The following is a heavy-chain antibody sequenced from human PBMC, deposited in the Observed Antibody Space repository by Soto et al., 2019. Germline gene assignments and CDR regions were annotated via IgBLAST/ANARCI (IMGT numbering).Heavy chain of an antibody. J-gene: IGHJ3*02. CDR2: ISAENGKK. V-gene: IGHV1-18*04. Sequence: ASVKVSCKASGYTFASYGISWVRQAPGQGLEWMAWISAENGKKNYAQKFQDRVIVTTDTSTSTGYMELRSLRSDDTDVYYCARDKRSSRFYDAFDILGQGTLVTVSS. CDR1: GYTFASYG. D-gene: IGHD6-13*01. CDR3: ARDKRSSRFYDAFDI.